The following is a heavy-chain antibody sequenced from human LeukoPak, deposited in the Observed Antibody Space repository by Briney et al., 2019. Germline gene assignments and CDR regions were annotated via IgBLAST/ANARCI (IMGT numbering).Heavy chain of an antibody. D-gene: IGHD3-22*01. J-gene: IGHJ4*02. CDR3: ASNTNYYQNTGHYVFDS. Sequence: SVKVSCKASGGTFSTYAISWVRQAPGQGLEWMGGIIPLLGTANYAQKFQGRLTITADEFTGTAYMELSSLRSEDTAVFYCASNTNYYQNTGHYVFDSWGQGTLVTVSS. CDR1: GGTFSTYA. V-gene: IGHV1-69*01. CDR2: IIPLLGTA.